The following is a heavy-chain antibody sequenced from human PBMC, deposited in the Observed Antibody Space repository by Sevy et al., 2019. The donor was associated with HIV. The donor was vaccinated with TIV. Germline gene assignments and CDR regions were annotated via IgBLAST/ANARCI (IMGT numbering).Heavy chain of an antibody. V-gene: IGHV4-34*01. D-gene: IGHD3-10*01. J-gene: IGHJ4*02. CDR2: INHSGST. Sequence: SETLSLTCAVYGGSFSGYYWCWIRQPPGKGLEWIGEINHSGSTNYNPSLKSRVTISVDTSKNQFSLKLSSVTAADTAVYYCAGHYGSGSYYNVKYYFDYWGQGTLVTVSS. CDR1: GGSFSGYY. CDR3: AGHYGSGSYYNVKYYFDY.